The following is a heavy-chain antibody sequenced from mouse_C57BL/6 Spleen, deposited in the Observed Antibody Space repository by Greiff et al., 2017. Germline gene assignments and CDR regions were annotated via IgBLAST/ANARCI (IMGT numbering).Heavy chain of an antibody. D-gene: IGHD1-1*01. CDR1: GYTFTSYW. J-gene: IGHJ2*01. CDR3: ARRTTVGFDY. CDR2: IDPSGSYT. Sequence: QVQLQQPGAELVMPGASVKLSCKASGYTFTSYWMHWVKQRPGQGLEWIGEIDPSGSYTNYNQKFKGKSTLTVDKSSSTAYMQLSSLTSEDSAVYYCARRTTVGFDYWGQGTTLTVSS. V-gene: IGHV1-69*01.